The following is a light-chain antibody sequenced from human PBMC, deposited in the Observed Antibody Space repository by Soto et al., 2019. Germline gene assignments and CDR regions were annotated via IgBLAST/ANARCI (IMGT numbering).Light chain of an antibody. CDR3: QQYGSSPWT. V-gene: IGKV3-20*01. CDR2: GAS. J-gene: IGKJ1*01. Sequence: EIVLTQSPGTLSLSPGERATLSCRASQSVSSSYLAWYQQKPGQAPRPLIYGASSRAIGIPDRFSGSGSGTDFTLTIRRLEPEDFAVYYCQQYGSSPWTFGQGTNVEIK. CDR1: QSVSSSY.